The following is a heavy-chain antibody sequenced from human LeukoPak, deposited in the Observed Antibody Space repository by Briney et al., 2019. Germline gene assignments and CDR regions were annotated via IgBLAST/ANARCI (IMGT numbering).Heavy chain of an antibody. Sequence: GGSLRLSCAASGFTFGDCGMSWVRQAPGKGLEWVSGINWNGGSPRYADSVKGRFTISRDNAKNSLYLQMNSLRAEDTAVYYCARDLYGSGSFSDYWGQGTLVTASS. J-gene: IGHJ4*02. CDR2: INWNGGSP. CDR3: ARDLYGSGSFSDY. D-gene: IGHD3-10*01. V-gene: IGHV3-20*04. CDR1: GFTFGDCG.